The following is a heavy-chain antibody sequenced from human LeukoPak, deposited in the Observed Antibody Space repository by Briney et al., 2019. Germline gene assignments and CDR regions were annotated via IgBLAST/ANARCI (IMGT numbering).Heavy chain of an antibody. CDR1: GESFSGHY. CDR2: INHSGTT. J-gene: IGHJ4*02. D-gene: IGHD3-9*01. CDR3: ARHSRTYYDILTGPYGGSFDY. Sequence: SENLSLTCAVYGESFSGHYWTWIRQPPGKGLEWIGEINHSGTTNYNPSLKSRVTILADTSKNQFSLKLSSVTAADTAVYYCARHSRTYYDILTGPYGGSFDYWGQRTLVTVSS. V-gene: IGHV4-34*01.